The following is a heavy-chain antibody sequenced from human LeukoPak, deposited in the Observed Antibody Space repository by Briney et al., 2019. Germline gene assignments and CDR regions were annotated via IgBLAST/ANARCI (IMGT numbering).Heavy chain of an antibody. D-gene: IGHD1-26*01. Sequence: ASVKVSCKASGYTFSSYDINWVRQATGQGLEWMGRTNPENGDAQYAQRFQGRVTMTRDTSISTAYMELSSLRSEDTALYYCARGVRGNFPSNWFDPWGQGTQVTVSS. V-gene: IGHV1-8*01. J-gene: IGHJ5*02. CDR2: TNPENGDA. CDR3: ARGVRGNFPSNWFDP. CDR1: GYTFSSYD.